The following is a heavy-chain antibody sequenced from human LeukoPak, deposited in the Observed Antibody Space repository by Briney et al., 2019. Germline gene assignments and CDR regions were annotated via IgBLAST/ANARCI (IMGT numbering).Heavy chain of an antibody. CDR2: INPNSGGT. CDR3: AVPRSTCSSTSCYYYYGMDV. Sequence: ASVKVSCKASGYTFTSYYMHWVRQAPGQGLEWMGWINPNSGGTNYAQKFQGRVTMTRDTSISTAYMELSRLRSDDTAVYYCAVPRSTCSSTSCYYYYGMDVWGQGTTVTVSS. J-gene: IGHJ6*02. D-gene: IGHD2-2*01. V-gene: IGHV1-2*02. CDR1: GYTFTSYY.